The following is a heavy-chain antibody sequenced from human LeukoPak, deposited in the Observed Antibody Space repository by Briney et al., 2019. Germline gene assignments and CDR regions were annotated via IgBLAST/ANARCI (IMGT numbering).Heavy chain of an antibody. CDR3: AGLYCTNGVCYAYFDY. D-gene: IGHD2-8*01. CDR1: GFTFSSYW. V-gene: IGHV3-7*01. CDR2: IKQDGSEK. Sequence: GGSLRLSCAASGFTFSSYWMSWVRQAPGKGLEWVANIKQDGSEKYYVDSVKGRFTISRDNAKNSLYLQMNSLRAEDTAVYYCAGLYCTNGVCYAYFDYWGQGALVTVSS. J-gene: IGHJ4*02.